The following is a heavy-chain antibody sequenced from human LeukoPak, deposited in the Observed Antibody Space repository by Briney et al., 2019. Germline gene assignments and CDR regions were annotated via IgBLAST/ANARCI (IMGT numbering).Heavy chain of an antibody. Sequence: AGGSLRLSCAASGFTFSSYWMSWVRQAPGKGLEWVANIKQDGSEKYYVDSVKGRFTISRDNAKNSLYLQMNSLRAEDTAVYYCARDTSYLEMATIMVDYWGQGTLVTVSS. V-gene: IGHV3-7*01. D-gene: IGHD5-24*01. CDR3: ARDTSYLEMATIMVDY. CDR2: IKQDGSEK. CDR1: GFTFSSYW. J-gene: IGHJ4*02.